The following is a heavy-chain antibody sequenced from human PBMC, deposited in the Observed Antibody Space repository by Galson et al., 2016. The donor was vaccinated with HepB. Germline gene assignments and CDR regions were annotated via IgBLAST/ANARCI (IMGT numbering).Heavy chain of an antibody. D-gene: IGHD2-8*02. CDR2: ISYDEGTK. CDR1: GFTFSSYG. Sequence: SLRLSCAASGFTFSSYGMHWVRQAPGKGLEWVAVISYDEGTKYYADSVKGRFTISGDISKNTLYLHMNSLRAEDTAVYYCARDRRHSPTGEFVAMMYYYYGMDVWGQGTTVTVSS. J-gene: IGHJ6*02. V-gene: IGHV3-30*03. CDR3: ARDRRHSPTGEFVAMMYYYYGMDV.